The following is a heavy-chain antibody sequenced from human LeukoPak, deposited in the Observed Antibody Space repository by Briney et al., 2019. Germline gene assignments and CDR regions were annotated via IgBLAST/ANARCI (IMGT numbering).Heavy chain of an antibody. V-gene: IGHV4-38-2*02. Sequence: SETLSLTCTVSGYSISSGYYWGWIRQPPGKGLEWIGSIYHSGKNYYNPSLKSRVTISVDTSKNQFSLKLSSVTAADTAVYYCARDSWGYTYGSVATIMGVGSFDYWGQGTLVTVSS. J-gene: IGHJ4*02. D-gene: IGHD5-12*01. CDR2: IYHSGKN. CDR1: GYSISSGYY. CDR3: ARDSWGYTYGSVATIMGVGSFDY.